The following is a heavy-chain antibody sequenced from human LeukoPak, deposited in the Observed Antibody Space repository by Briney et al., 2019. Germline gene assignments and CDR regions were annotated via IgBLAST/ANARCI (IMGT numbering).Heavy chain of an antibody. Sequence: GGSLRPSCAASGFTFSSYAMSWVRQAPGKGLEWVSAISGSGGSTYYADSVKGRFTISRDNSKNTLYLQLNSLRAEDTAVYYCAKDRSRIFDPWGQETLVTVSS. V-gene: IGHV3-23*01. CDR1: GFTFSSYA. D-gene: IGHD1-14*01. CDR2: ISGSGGST. J-gene: IGHJ5*02. CDR3: AKDRSRIFDP.